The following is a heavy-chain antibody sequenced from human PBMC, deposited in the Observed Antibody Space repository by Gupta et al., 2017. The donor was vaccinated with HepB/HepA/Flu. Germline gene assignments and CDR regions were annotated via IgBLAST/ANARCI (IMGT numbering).Heavy chain of an antibody. CDR1: GFTFSTYA. CDR3: ERFNGNYGIDY. D-gene: IGHD3-9*01. Sequence: EVQLLASGGDLVQRGGSMSLCCAASGFTFSTYAMGWVRGAAGKGLVWVSTTRTNETNTMHADFVKCSVTISRDDSKNTLYLKTNSLSVEDTAIDFGERFNGNYGIDYWGQGTLVTVSS. J-gene: IGHJ4*02. V-gene: IGHV3-23*01. CDR2: TRTNETNT.